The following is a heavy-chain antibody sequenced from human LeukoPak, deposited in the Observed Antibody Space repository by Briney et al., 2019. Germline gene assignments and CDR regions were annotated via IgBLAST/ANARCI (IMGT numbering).Heavy chain of an antibody. J-gene: IGHJ5*01. Sequence: AGSLPLSCAASGFTFSSYSMTWVRQAPGKGLEWVSVIYSGGSTYYADSVKGRFTISRDNSKNTLYLQMNSLRAEDTAVYYCAREGRGGSDCWGQGSLVTVSS. CDR2: IYSGGST. CDR3: AREGRGGSDC. D-gene: IGHD3-16*01. CDR1: GFTFSSYS. V-gene: IGHV3-66*01.